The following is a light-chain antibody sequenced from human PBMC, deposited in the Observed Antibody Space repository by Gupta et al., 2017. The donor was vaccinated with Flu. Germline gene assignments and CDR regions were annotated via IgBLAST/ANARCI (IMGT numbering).Light chain of an antibody. J-gene: IGKJ1*01. Sequence: IVMPQSPAALSVSPGEGATLSCRASQSVGSNLAWYHQKPGQAPRLLIYGASTRATVIPARCSGRGSGKEFTPTISSLQYEDVAFYYWQHESNCPVTFGRGTKVEIK. CDR1: QSVGSN. CDR2: GAS. CDR3: QHESNCPVT. V-gene: IGKV3-15*01.